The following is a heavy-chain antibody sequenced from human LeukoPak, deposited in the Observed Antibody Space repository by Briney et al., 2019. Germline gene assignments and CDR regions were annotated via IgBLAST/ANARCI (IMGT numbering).Heavy chain of an antibody. V-gene: IGHV4-39*02. CDR3: ARDTIRGGDSGAFDI. J-gene: IGHJ3*02. CDR1: GGSISSSSYY. Sequence: SETLSLTCTVSGGSISSSSYYWGWIRQPPGKGLEWIGSIYYSGSTYYNPSLKSRVTISVDTSKNQISLKLSSVTAADTALYYCARDTIRGGDSGAFDIWGQGTMVTVSS. D-gene: IGHD2-21*02. CDR2: IYYSGST.